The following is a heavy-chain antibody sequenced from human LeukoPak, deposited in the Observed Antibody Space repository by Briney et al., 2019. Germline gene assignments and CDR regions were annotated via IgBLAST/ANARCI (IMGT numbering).Heavy chain of an antibody. CDR3: AKDLGGYSSGWDFDY. Sequence: PGGSLRLSCAASGFTFSSYAISWVRQAPGKGLEWVSAISGSGGSTYYADSVKGRFTISRDNSKNTLYLQMNSLRAEDTAVYYCAKDLGGYSSGWDFDYWGQGTLVTVSS. J-gene: IGHJ4*02. CDR1: GFTFSSYA. V-gene: IGHV3-23*01. CDR2: ISGSGGST. D-gene: IGHD6-19*01.